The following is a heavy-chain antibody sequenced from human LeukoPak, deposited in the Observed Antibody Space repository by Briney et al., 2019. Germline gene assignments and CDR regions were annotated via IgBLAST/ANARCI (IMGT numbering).Heavy chain of an antibody. D-gene: IGHD5-24*01. CDR2: IYYSGST. CDR1: GGSISSYY. V-gene: IGHV4-59*08. J-gene: IGHJ6*03. Sequence: SETLSLTCTVSGGSISSYYWSWIRQPPGKGLEWIGYIYYSGSTNYNPSLKSRVTISVDTSNNQFSLKLSSVTAADTAVYYCARQSRGDGYNSYYYYYYYMDVWGKGTTVTVSS. CDR3: ARQSRGDGYNSYYYYYYYMDV.